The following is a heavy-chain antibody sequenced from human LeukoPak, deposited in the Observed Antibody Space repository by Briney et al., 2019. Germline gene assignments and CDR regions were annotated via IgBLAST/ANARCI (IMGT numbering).Heavy chain of an antibody. CDR2: INPNSGGT. D-gene: IGHD3-10*01. V-gene: IGHV1-2*02. CDR1: GYTFTGYY. J-gene: IGHJ4*02. Sequence: GALVKVSCKASGYTFTGYYMHWVRQAPGQGLEWMGWINPNSGGTNYAQKFQGRVTMTKDTSISKAYMELSRLRSDVTAVYYCAREGRRPARFDYWLQGTLVTVSS. CDR3: AREGRRPARFDY.